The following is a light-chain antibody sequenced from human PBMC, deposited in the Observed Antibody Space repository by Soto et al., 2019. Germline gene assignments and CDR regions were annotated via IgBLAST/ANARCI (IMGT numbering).Light chain of an antibody. V-gene: IGKV3-15*01. J-gene: IGKJ1*01. Sequence: EIVMTQSPATLSVSRGERATLSCRASQSVSSSLAWYQQKPGQAPRLLIYGASTRATGIPARFSGSGSGTEFTLTISSLEFEDSAVYYCQQYNNWWTFGQGTKVDI. CDR3: QQYNNWWT. CDR1: QSVSSS. CDR2: GAS.